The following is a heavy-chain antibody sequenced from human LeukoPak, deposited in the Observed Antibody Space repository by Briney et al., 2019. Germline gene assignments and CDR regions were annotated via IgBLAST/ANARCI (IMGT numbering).Heavy chain of an antibody. CDR3: ARDGRCGGDCYAS. J-gene: IGHJ4*02. Sequence: PGGSLRLSCAASGFTLSRYWMSWVRQAPGKGLEWVSIISSSSSYIYYADSVKGRFTISRDNAKNALYLQMNSLRVEDTAVYYCARDGRCGGDCYASWGQGTLVTVSS. V-gene: IGHV3-21*01. CDR1: GFTLSRYW. CDR2: ISSSSSYI. D-gene: IGHD2-21*02.